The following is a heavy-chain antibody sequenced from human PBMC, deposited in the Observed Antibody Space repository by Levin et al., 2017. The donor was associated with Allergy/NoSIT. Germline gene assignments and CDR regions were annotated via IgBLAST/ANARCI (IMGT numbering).Heavy chain of an antibody. Sequence: SVKVSCKASGGAFNTYVISWVRQAPGQGLEWMGGIVPALGQANYAQKFQSRMTISADESMSTVYMELNRLVSEDTAVYYCTRSYLAKWVDPWGQGTLVTVSS. CDR2: IVPALGQA. J-gene: IGHJ5*02. CDR3: TRSYLAKWVDP. V-gene: IGHV1-69*10. D-gene: IGHD3-16*01. CDR1: GGAFNTYV.